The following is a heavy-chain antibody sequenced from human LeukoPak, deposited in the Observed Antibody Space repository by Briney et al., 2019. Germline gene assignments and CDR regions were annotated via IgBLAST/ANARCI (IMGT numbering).Heavy chain of an antibody. Sequence: SETLSLTCTVSGGSISSSSYYWGWIRQPPGKGLEWIGSIYYSGSTYYNPSLKSRVTISVDTSKNQFSLKLSSVTAADTAVYYCVRHAADDYYYYYMDVWGKGTTVTVSS. CDR3: VRHAADDYYYYYMDV. CDR2: IYYSGST. J-gene: IGHJ6*03. D-gene: IGHD6-25*01. V-gene: IGHV4-39*01. CDR1: GGSISSSSYY.